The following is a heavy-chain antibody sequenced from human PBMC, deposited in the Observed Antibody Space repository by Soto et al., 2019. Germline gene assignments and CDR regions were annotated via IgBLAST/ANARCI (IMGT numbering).Heavy chain of an antibody. Sequence: LRLSCAASGFTFSSYGMHWVRQAPGKGLERVAVISYDGSNKYYADSVKGRFTISRDNSKNTLYLQMNSLRAEDTAVYYCAKDLSGIAAAGFDYWGQGTLVTVSS. D-gene: IGHD6-13*01. CDR1: GFTFSSYG. V-gene: IGHV3-30*18. CDR3: AKDLSGIAAAGFDY. J-gene: IGHJ4*02. CDR2: ISYDGSNK.